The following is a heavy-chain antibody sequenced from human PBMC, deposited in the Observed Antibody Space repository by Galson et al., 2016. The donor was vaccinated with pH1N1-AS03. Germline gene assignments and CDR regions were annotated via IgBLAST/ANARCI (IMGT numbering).Heavy chain of an antibody. CDR3: TKDLPTRYGMDV. V-gene: IGHV3-30*18. CDR1: GFTFSSFG. Sequence: SLRLSCAASGFTFSSFGLHWVRQAPGKGLDWVAHISPDGSKIYYADSVRGRFTISRDNFKSTLYLQLNSLRGEDTAVYYCTKDLPTRYGMDVWGQGTTVTVPS. CDR2: ISPDGSKI. J-gene: IGHJ6*02.